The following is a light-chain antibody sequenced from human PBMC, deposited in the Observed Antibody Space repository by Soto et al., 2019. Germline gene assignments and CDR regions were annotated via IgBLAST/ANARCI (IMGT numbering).Light chain of an antibody. CDR2: GAS. J-gene: IGKJ4*01. CDR1: QTISSTY. Sequence: IVXTQSPGTLSLSPGERATLSCRASQTISSTYLAWYQQKPGQAPRLLIYGASSRATGIPDRFSGSGSGTDFTLTISRLEPEDFAVYYCQQYGRSLTFGGGTKVDIK. V-gene: IGKV3-20*01. CDR3: QQYGRSLT.